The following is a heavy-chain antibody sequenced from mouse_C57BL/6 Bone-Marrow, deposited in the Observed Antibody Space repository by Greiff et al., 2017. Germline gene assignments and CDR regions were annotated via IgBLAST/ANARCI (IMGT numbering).Heavy chain of an antibody. CDR3: ARGEIYYDYGFAY. J-gene: IGHJ3*01. V-gene: IGHV1-69*01. Sequence: QVQLQQPGAELVMPGASVKLSCKASGYTFTSYWMHWVKQRPGQGLEWIGEIDPSDSYTNYNQKFKGKSTLTVDKSSSTAYMQLSSLTSEDSAVYYCARGEIYYDYGFAYWCQGTLVTVSA. D-gene: IGHD2-4*01. CDR1: GYTFTSYW. CDR2: IDPSDSYT.